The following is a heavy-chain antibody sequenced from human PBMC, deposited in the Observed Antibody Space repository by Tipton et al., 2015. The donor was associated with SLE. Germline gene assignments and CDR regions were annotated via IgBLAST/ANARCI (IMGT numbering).Heavy chain of an antibody. J-gene: IGHJ3*02. CDR1: GGSFSGYY. D-gene: IGHD1-14*01. CDR2: INHSGST. V-gene: IGHV4-34*01. CDR3: ASLLRKNRRGAFDI. Sequence: LRLSCAVYGGSFSGYYWSWIRQPPGKGLEWIGEINHSGSTNYNPSLKSRVTISVDTSKNQFSPKLSSVTAADTAVYYCASLLRKNRRGAFDIWGQGTMVTVSS.